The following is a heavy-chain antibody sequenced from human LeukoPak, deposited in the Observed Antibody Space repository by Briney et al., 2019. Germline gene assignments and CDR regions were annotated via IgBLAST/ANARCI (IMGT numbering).Heavy chain of an antibody. J-gene: IGHJ4*02. CDR1: GGSISSGGYS. Sequence: PSETLSLTCAVSGGSISSGGYSWSWIRQPPGKGLEWIGYIYHSGSTYYNPSLKSRVTISVDRSKNQFSLKLSSVTAADTAVYYCAREGGDYKKPGYYFDYWGQGTLVTVSS. CDR2: IYHSGST. CDR3: AREGGDYKKPGYYFDY. V-gene: IGHV4-30-2*01. D-gene: IGHD4-17*01.